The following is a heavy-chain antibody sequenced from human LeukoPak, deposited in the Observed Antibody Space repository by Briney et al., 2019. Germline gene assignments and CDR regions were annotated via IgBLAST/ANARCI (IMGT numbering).Heavy chain of an antibody. CDR1: GFTFSSYA. CDR3: AKVDVGGWFNY. J-gene: IGHJ4*02. V-gene: IGHV3-23*01. Sequence: GGSLRLSCAASGFTFSSYAMSWVRLAPGKGLEWVSGISGSGVGTYYADSVKGRFTISRDNSKNTLYLQMNSLRAEDTAVYYCAKVDVGGWFNYWGQGTLVTVSS. D-gene: IGHD6-19*01. CDR2: ISGSGVGT.